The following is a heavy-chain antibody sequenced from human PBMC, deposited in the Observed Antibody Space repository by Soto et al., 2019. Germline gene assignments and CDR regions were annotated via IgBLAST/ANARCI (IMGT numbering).Heavy chain of an antibody. J-gene: IGHJ4*02. V-gene: IGHV1-69*01. D-gene: IGHD4-17*01. Sequence: QVQLVQSGAEVKKPGSSVKVSCKASGGTFSSYAISWVRQAPGQGLEWMGGIIPIFGTANYAQKFQGRVTITADESTSTAYMELSSLRSEDTAVYYCARDSESRVTDYGDYAYFDYWGQGTLVTLSS. CDR3: ARDSESRVTDYGDYAYFDY. CDR1: GGTFSSYA. CDR2: IIPIFGTA.